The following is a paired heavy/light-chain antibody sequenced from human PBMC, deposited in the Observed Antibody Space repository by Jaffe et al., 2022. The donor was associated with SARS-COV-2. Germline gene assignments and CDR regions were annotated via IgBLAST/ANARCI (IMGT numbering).Heavy chain of an antibody. CDR1: GFTFNNYA. CDR3: AKDWLTSDDNWNYRGRNWFDP. J-gene: IGHJ5*02. CDR2: ISGRGGST. Sequence: EVQLLESGGGLVQPGGSLRLSCAASGFTFNNYAMSWVRQAPGKGLEWVSAISGRGGSTYYADSVKGRFTISRDNSKTTLYLQMNSLRAEDTAVYYCAKDWLTSDDNWNYRGRNWFDPWGQGTLVTVSS. D-gene: IGHD1-7*01. V-gene: IGHV3-23*01.
Light chain of an antibody. V-gene: IGKV1-39*01. CDR2: AAS. CDR3: QQSYNFPPT. CDR1: QSIRSY. Sequence: DIQMTQSPSSLSASVGDRVTIICRASQSIRSYLNWYQQKSGKAPKLLIYAASSLQGGVPSRFSGSGSGTDFTLTISSLQPEDFATYYCQQSYNFPPTFGQGTKLEI. J-gene: IGKJ2*01.